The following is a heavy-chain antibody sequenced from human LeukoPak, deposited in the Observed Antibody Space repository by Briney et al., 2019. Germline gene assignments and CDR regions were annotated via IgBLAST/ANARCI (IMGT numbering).Heavy chain of an antibody. CDR2: FGVNGVNT. Sequence: PGESLRLSCAASGFTFSNYAMSWVRQAPGKGLEWVSGFGVNGVNTYYADSVKGRFTISRDNSKNTLYLQMNSLRAEDTAVYYCAKDLFRRDGYLGGYFDYWGQGTLVTVSS. J-gene: IGHJ4*02. V-gene: IGHV3-23*01. D-gene: IGHD5-24*01. CDR3: AKDLFRRDGYLGGYFDY. CDR1: GFTFSNYA.